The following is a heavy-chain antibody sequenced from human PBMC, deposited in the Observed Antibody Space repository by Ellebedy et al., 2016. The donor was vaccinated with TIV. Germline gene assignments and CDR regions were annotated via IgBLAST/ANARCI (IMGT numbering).Heavy chain of an antibody. Sequence: SETLSLTCTVSGDSISSSSDYWVWIRQPPGKGLEWIGTISNRERTDYGPSLKSRVFIFVDASTHQFFRKLPSVTAADTAVYYSATFNQYYTYLGVWGKGTTVTVSS. CDR3: ATFNQYYTYLGV. D-gene: IGHD1-14*01. CDR1: GDSISSSSDY. J-gene: IGHJ6*03. V-gene: IGHV4-39*01. CDR2: ISNRERT.